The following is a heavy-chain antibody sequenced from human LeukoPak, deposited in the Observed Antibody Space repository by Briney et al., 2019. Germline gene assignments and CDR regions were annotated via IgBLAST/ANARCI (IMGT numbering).Heavy chain of an antibody. D-gene: IGHD6-13*01. CDR1: GGSISSYY. CDR3: ARHGYSSSWPPTTYAFDI. Sequence: SETLSLTCTVSGGSISSYYWSWIRRPPGKGLEWIGYIYYSGSTNYNPSLKSRVTISVDTSKNQFSLKLSSVTAADTAVYYCARHGYSSSWPPTTYAFDIWGQGTMVTVSS. J-gene: IGHJ3*02. CDR2: IYYSGST. V-gene: IGHV4-59*08.